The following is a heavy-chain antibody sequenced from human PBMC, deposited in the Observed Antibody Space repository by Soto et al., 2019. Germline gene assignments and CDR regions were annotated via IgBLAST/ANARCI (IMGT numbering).Heavy chain of an antibody. Sequence: GXSVKVSCKASGYSFTGYYIHWVRQAPGQGLEWMGWIIPSSGGTNYAQKFQGRVTMTRDTSISTAYMELSRLRSDDTAMYYCAKGVDFGVTFDYWGQGTLVTVSS. V-gene: IGHV1-2*02. J-gene: IGHJ4*02. D-gene: IGHD4-17*01. CDR1: GYSFTGYY. CDR3: AKGVDFGVTFDY. CDR2: IIPSSGGT.